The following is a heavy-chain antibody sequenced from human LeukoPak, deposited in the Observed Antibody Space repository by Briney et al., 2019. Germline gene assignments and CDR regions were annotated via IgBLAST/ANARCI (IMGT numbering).Heavy chain of an antibody. CDR3: ATGSGLWSPDW. V-gene: IGHV3-74*01. CDR2: IDNEGSST. CDR1: GFTFSSYW. Sequence: GGSLRLSCAASGFTFSSYWMHWVRQAPGKGLVWVSRIDNEGSSTSYADSVKGRFTISGDNAKNRLYVQMNSLRVEDTAVYYCATGSGLWSPDWWGQGTLVTVSS. J-gene: IGHJ4*02. D-gene: IGHD5-18*01.